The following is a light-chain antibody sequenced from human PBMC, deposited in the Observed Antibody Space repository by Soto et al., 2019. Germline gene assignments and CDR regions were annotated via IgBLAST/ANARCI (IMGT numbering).Light chain of an antibody. J-gene: IGKJ2*01. CDR1: QSATTY. CDR2: AAS. CDR3: QQCYKLPYT. V-gene: IGKV1-39*01. Sequence: EIQMTQSPSTLSVSLGDRATLSCRASQSATTYLHWYQQKPGQAPRLLMYAASTRPTGVTSRFSGSGSGTDFTLTISSLQSEDFATYYCQQCYKLPYTFGQGTKVEIK.